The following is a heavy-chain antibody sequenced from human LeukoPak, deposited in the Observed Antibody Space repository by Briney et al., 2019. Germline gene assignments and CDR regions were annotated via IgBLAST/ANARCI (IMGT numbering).Heavy chain of an antibody. J-gene: IGHJ4*02. D-gene: IGHD5-18*01. Sequence: GGSLRLSCAASGFTFSSYAMSWVRQAPGKGLEWVSAISGSGGSTYYADSVKGRFTVSRDNSKNTLYLQMNSLRAEDTAVYYCAKGLQLWSNFDYWGQGTLVTVSS. CDR2: ISGSGGST. CDR1: GFTFSSYA. V-gene: IGHV3-23*01. CDR3: AKGLQLWSNFDY.